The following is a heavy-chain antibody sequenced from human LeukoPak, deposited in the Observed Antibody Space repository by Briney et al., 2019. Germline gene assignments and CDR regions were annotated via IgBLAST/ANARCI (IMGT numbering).Heavy chain of an antibody. CDR3: ATGSGYYTVGYFQH. CDR1: GFTFSSYS. CDR2: ISSSSSYI. Sequence: GGSLRLSCAASGFTFSSYSMNWVRQAPGKGLEWVSSISSSSSYIYYADSVKGRFTISRDNAKNSLYLQMNSLRAEDTAVYYCATGSGYYTVGYFQHWGQGTLVTVSS. J-gene: IGHJ1*01. V-gene: IGHV3-21*01. D-gene: IGHD3-3*01.